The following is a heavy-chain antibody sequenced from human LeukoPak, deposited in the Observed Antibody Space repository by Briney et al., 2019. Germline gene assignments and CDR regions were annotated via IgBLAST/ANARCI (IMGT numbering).Heavy chain of an antibody. Sequence: AISGSGGSTYYADSVKGRFTISRDNSKNTLYLQMNSLRAEDTAVYYCAKRSIIVGGYGMDVWGQGTTVTVSS. CDR2: ISGSGGST. D-gene: IGHD2-15*01. V-gene: IGHV3-23*01. J-gene: IGHJ6*02. CDR3: AKRSIIVGGYGMDV.